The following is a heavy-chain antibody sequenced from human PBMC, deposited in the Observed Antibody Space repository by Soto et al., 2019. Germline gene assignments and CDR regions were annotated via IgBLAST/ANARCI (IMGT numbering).Heavy chain of an antibody. CDR1: GGSISSNSYY. CDR3: ARHAAYDSVWGKSDGSDY. J-gene: IGHJ4*02. D-gene: IGHD3-16*01. CDR2: MYYSGAT. V-gene: IGHV4-39*01. Sequence: QLQLQESGPGLVKPSETLSLACTVSGGSISSNSYYWDWIRQPPGKGLEWIGSMYYSGATYHNPSLQSRVTISVDTSKNQFSLHLSSVTAADTAVYYCARHAAYDSVWGKSDGSDYWGQGTLSPSPQ.